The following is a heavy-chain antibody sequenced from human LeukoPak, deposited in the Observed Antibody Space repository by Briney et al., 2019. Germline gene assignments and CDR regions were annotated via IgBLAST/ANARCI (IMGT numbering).Heavy chain of an antibody. CDR2: IYHSGST. D-gene: IGHD5/OR15-5a*01. Sequence: PSETLSLTCTVSGYSISSGHYWGWIRQPPGKGLEWIGSIYHSGSTYYNPSLKSRVTISVDTSKNQFSLKLSSVTAADTAVYYCARANRVSLYYFDYWGQGTLVTVSS. CDR3: ARANRVSLYYFDY. V-gene: IGHV4-38-2*02. J-gene: IGHJ4*02. CDR1: GYSISSGHY.